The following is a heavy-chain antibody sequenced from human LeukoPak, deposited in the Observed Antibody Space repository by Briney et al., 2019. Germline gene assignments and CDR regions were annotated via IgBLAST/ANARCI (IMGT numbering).Heavy chain of an antibody. D-gene: IGHD2-2*01. CDR1: GGSMTNYY. CDR2: IYYSGST. J-gene: IGHJ4*02. Sequence: PSETLSVTCTVSGGSMTNYYWSWIRQPPGKGLEWIGYIYYSGSTNFNPSLKSRVTISLQTSNTQFSLKLSSVTAADTAVYYCARGPRTLGYCSTISCYDFDYWGQGTLVTVSS. V-gene: IGHV4-59*01. CDR3: ARGPRTLGYCSTISCYDFDY.